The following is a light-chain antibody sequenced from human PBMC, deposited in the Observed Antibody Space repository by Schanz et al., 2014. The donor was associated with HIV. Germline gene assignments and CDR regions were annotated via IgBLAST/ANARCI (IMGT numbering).Light chain of an antibody. CDR1: ESVDRF. Sequence: EIVLTQSPATLSLSPGDRATLSCRASESVDRFLAWYQQRPGQAPRLLIYGASTRATGIPARFSGSGSGTDFTLTISRLEPEDFAVYYCQQYGSSPLFGQGTKVEIK. J-gene: IGKJ1*01. CDR2: GAS. CDR3: QQYGSSPL. V-gene: IGKV3-20*01.